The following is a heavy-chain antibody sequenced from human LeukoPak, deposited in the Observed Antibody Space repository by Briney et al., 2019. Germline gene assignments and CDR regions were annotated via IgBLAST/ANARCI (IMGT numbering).Heavy chain of an antibody. CDR1: GFTFSSYG. Sequence: GGSLRLSCAASGFTFSSYGMHWVRQAPGKGLEWVAVISYDGSNKYYADSVKGRFTISRDNSKNTLYLQMNSLRAEDTAVYYCARDWTGIAAAGDDAFDIWGQGTMVTVSS. J-gene: IGHJ3*02. D-gene: IGHD6-13*01. CDR3: ARDWTGIAAAGDDAFDI. V-gene: IGHV3-30*03. CDR2: ISYDGSNK.